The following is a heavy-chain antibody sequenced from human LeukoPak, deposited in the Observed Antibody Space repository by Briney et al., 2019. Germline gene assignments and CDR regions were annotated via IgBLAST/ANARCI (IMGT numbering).Heavy chain of an antibody. D-gene: IGHD1-1*01. CDR1: GFTFSNYW. J-gene: IGHJ4*02. CDR2: IKEDGSEK. CDR3: LRYTRRYPFDY. V-gene: IGHV3-7*02. Sequence: GGSLRLSCAASGFTFSNYWMSWVRQAPGKGLEWVANIKEDGSEKYYVDSVRGRFTISRDNAKNSLSLQMNSLRAEDTAVYYCLRYTRRYPFDYWGQGTLVTVSS.